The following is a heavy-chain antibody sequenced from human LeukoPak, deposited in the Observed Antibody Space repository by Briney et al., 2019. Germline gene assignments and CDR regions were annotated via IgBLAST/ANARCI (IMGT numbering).Heavy chain of an antibody. CDR1: GFTFSNYA. CDR3: AKGGHDAFDI. Sequence: GGSLRLSCAASGFTFSNYAMHWVRQAPGKGLEWVSGISWNSGSIGYADSVKGRFTISRDNAKNSLYLQMNSLRAEDTALYYCAKGGHDAFDIWGQGTMVTVSS. J-gene: IGHJ3*02. CDR2: ISWNSGSI. D-gene: IGHD5-12*01. V-gene: IGHV3-9*01.